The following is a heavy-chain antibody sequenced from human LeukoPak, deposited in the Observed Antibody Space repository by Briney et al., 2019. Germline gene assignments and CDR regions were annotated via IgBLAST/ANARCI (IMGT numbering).Heavy chain of an antibody. CDR2: ISGSGSST. Sequence: GGSLRLSCAASGFTFSSYAMSWVRQAPGKGLEWVSAISGSGSSTYYADSVKGRFTISRDNSKNTLYLQMNSLRAEDTAVYYCAKDWDIVVVVAATFPGNWGQGTLVTVSS. CDR3: AKDWDIVVVVAATFPGN. V-gene: IGHV3-23*01. D-gene: IGHD2-15*01. J-gene: IGHJ4*02. CDR1: GFTFSSYA.